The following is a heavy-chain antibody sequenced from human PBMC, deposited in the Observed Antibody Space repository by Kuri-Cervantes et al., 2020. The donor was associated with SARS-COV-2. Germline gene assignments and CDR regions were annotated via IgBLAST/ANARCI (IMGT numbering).Heavy chain of an antibody. Sequence: GESLKISCGGSGFIFSKYAMHWVRQAPGKGLEWVAVISYDGSNKYYADSVKGRFTISRDNSKNTLYLQMNSLRAEDTAVYYCAKCLAGQWLVPGYYYGMDVWGQGTTVTVSS. CDR1: GFIFSKYA. CDR3: AKCLAGQWLVPGYYYGMDV. D-gene: IGHD6-19*01. CDR2: ISYDGSNK. V-gene: IGHV3-30*18. J-gene: IGHJ6*02.